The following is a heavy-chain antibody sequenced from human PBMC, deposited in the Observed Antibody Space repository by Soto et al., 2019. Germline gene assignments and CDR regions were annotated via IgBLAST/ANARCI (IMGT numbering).Heavy chain of an antibody. CDR1: GYTFTDYA. Sequence: ASVKVSCKASGYTFTDYAIHWVRQAPGQRLEWMGWIAPGNGNTKYSQNFQGRVTITRDTSATTAYMELSSLRSEDTAVYYCAKGSRMWTPDYWGQGTLVTVSS. D-gene: IGHD2-21*01. CDR3: AKGSRMWTPDY. CDR2: IAPGNGNT. V-gene: IGHV1-3*01. J-gene: IGHJ4*02.